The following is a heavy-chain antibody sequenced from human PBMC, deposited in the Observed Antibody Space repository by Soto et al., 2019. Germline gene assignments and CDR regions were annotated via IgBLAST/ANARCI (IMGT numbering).Heavy chain of an antibody. CDR1: GYTFTDYA. Sequence: ASVKVSCKASGYTFTDYAIHWVRQAPGQRLEWMGWIAPGNGNTKYSQNFQGRVTITRDTSATTAYMELSSLRSEDTAVYYCAKGSRMWTPDYWGQGTLVTVSS. D-gene: IGHD2-21*01. CDR3: AKGSRMWTPDY. CDR2: IAPGNGNT. V-gene: IGHV1-3*01. J-gene: IGHJ4*02.